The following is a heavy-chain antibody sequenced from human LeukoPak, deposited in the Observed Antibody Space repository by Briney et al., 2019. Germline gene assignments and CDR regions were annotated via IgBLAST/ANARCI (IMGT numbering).Heavy chain of an antibody. J-gene: IGHJ4*02. CDR1: GYTFTGYY. V-gene: IGHV1-2*02. Sequence: GASVKVSCKASGYTFTGYYMHWVRQAPGQGLEWMGWINPNSGGTNYAQKFQGRVTMTRDTSISTAYMELSSLRSEDTAVYYCARNMQQLALYYFDYWGQGTLVTVSS. D-gene: IGHD6-13*01. CDR2: INPNSGGT. CDR3: ARNMQQLALYYFDY.